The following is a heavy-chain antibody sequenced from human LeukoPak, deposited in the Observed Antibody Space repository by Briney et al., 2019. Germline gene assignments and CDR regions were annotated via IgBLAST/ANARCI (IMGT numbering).Heavy chain of an antibody. CDR3: ARAMVVVVPAAM. CDR1: GSTFRSYA. CDR2: ISYDGNSK. V-gene: IGHV3-30-3*01. J-gene: IGHJ4*02. D-gene: IGHD2-2*01. Sequence: QPGRSLRLSCAASGSTFRSYAIHWVRQAPGKGLEWVAVISYDGNSKYYANSVKGRFTISRDNSKNTLYLQMNSLRAEDTAVYYCARAMVVVVPAAMGGQGTLVTVSS.